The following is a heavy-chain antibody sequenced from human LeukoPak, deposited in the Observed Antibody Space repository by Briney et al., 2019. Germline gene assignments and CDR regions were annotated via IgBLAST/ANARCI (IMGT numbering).Heavy chain of an antibody. CDR3: AKDRGSSWYSDYFDY. CDR2: ISGSGGST. V-gene: IGHV3-23*01. D-gene: IGHD6-13*01. J-gene: IGHJ4*02. Sequence: GGFLRLSCAASGFTFSSYAMHWVRQAPGKGLEWVSAISGSGGSTYYADSVKGRFTISRDNSKNTLYLQMNSLRAEDTAVYYCAKDRGSSWYSDYFDYWGQGTLVTVSS. CDR1: GFTFSSYA.